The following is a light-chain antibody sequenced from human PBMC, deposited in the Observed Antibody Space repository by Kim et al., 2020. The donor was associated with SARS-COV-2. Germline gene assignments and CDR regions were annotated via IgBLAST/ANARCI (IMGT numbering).Light chain of an antibody. Sequence: VSPGERATLSYRASQSVRNNLAWYQQTPGQAPRLLIYGVSTRATGIPARFSGSGSGTEFTLIISSLQSEDFAVYYCQQYNNWPPFTFGQGTKLEI. CDR3: QQYNNWPPFT. J-gene: IGKJ2*01. V-gene: IGKV3-15*01. CDR1: QSVRNN. CDR2: GVS.